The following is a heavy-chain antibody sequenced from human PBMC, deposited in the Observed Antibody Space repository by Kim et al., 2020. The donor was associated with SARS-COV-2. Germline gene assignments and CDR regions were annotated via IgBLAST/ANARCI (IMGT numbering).Heavy chain of an antibody. V-gene: IGHV3-74*01. Sequence: GGSLRLSCAASGFTFSSYYMHWVRQAPGKGLLWVSRINREGSSTSYADSVKGRFTISRDNAKNTFYLQMNSLRAEDTAVYYCAVRDGNSGFDHWGQGTLVTVSS. J-gene: IGHJ4*02. CDR2: INREGSST. CDR1: GFTFSSYY. D-gene: IGHD1-26*01. CDR3: AVRDGNSGFDH.